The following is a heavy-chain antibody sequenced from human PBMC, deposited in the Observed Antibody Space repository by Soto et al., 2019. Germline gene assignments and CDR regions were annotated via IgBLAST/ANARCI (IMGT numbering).Heavy chain of an antibody. D-gene: IGHD1-20*01. V-gene: IGHV3-9*01. CDR1: GSTFNEYA. Sequence: EVQLVESGGGLVQPGRSLRLSCAVSGSTFNEYAMHWLRQAPGKGLEWVSGIFLENDRTGYADSVKGRFTTSRDKAKNSLFLIMDSLRVEDTAVYYCAAYNTSRHAAFDIWGQGTMVIVSS. CDR2: IFLENDRT. J-gene: IGHJ3*02. CDR3: AAYNTSRHAAFDI.